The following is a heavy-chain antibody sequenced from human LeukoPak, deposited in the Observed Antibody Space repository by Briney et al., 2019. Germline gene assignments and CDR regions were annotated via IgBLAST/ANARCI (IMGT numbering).Heavy chain of an antibody. CDR3: ARDRGLIKWELPDY. CDR1: GYTFTGYY. CDR2: INHNSGGT. V-gene: IGHV1-2*02. D-gene: IGHD1-26*01. J-gene: IGHJ4*02. Sequence: VASVKLSCKASGYTFTGYYMHWVRQAPGQGLEWMGWINHNSGGTNYAQKVQGRVTMTRDTSISTPYMELSRLRADDTAVYYCARDRGLIKWELPDYWGQGTLVTVSS.